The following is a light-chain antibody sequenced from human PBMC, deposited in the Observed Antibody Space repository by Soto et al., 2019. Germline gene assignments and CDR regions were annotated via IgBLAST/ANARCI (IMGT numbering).Light chain of an antibody. J-gene: IGKJ4*01. CDR1: QSVFRD. CDR3: QQFNDWPLT. V-gene: IGKV3-15*01. CDR2: RAS. Sequence: DIEMTQSPATLSVSPGERATLSCRASQSVFRDLAWYQQKPGQAPRLLIYRASTRATGIPARFSGSGSGTEFTLTISSLQSEDSAVYYCQQFNDWPLTFGGGSKVEIK.